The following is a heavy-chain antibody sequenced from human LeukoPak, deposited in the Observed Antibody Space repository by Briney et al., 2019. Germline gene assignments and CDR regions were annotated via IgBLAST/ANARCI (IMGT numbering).Heavy chain of an antibody. CDR1: GFVFSSYT. V-gene: IGHV3-48*02. Sequence: GGSLRLSCAASGFVFSSYTMNWVRQAPGKGLEWVSYISSSSGIINYADSVKGRFTISRDNAKNSMYLQMNCLRDEDTAVYYCARNYYGSGSYYALGYWGQGTLVTVSS. D-gene: IGHD3-10*01. CDR2: ISSSSGII. CDR3: ARNYYGSGSYYALGY. J-gene: IGHJ4*02.